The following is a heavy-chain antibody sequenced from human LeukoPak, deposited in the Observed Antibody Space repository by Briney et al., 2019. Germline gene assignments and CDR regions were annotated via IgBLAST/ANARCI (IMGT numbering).Heavy chain of an antibody. J-gene: IGHJ5*02. CDR1: GYTFTSYA. CDR3: ATGYCSSTSCYLGSTS. D-gene: IGHD2-2*01. CDR2: INAGNGNT. V-gene: IGHV1-3*01. Sequence: ASVKVSCKASGYTFTSYAMHWVRQAPGQRLEWMGWINAGNGNTKYSQKFQGRVTITRDTSASTAYMELSSLRSEDTAVYYCATGYCSSTSCYLGSTSWGQGTLVTVSS.